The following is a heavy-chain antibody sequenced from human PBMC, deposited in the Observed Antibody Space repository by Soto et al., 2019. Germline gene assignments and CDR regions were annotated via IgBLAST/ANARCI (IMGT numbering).Heavy chain of an antibody. J-gene: IGHJ6*03. CDR1: GFTFSSYS. CDR3: AREQGQLVGGPRLYYMAV. CDR2: ISSSSSYI. Sequence: GGSLRLSCAASGFTFSSYSMNWVRQAPGKGLEWVSSISSSSSYIYYADSVKGRFTISRDNAKNSLYLQMNSLRAEDTAVYYCAREQGQLVGGPRLYYMAVGGKGTTVTVSS. D-gene: IGHD6-6*01. V-gene: IGHV3-21*01.